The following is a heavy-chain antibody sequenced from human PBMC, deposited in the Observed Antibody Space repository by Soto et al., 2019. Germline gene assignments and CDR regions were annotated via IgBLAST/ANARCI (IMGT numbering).Heavy chain of an antibody. J-gene: IGHJ6*02. CDR2: ISSSGGSGGST. V-gene: IGHV3-23*01. CDR3: ARDWRMDV. CDR1: GFTFSSYA. Sequence: EVQLLESGGGLVQPGGSLRLSCAASGFTFSSYAMKWVRQAPGKGLEWVSDISSSGGSGGSTHYAESVKGRFTISRDNSKDPLDLQMNRLRAEDTAVYSCARDWRMDVCGQGTTGTVSS.